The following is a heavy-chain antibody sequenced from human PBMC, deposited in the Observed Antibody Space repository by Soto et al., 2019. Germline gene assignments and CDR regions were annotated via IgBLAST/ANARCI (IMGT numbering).Heavy chain of an antibody. CDR3: ARAGFWNLDS. J-gene: IGHJ4*02. V-gene: IGHV4-4*01. CDR2: VHHPKGA. Sequence: PSWALSLTCVVSYKSISKDIWWNWVRQPPGQGLEWIAEVHHPKGALYNPALRSRVTVSADPFISKLFLEFKSLGAASTAVIWFARAGFWNLDSWGQGTPVTVSS. CDR1: YKSISKDIW. D-gene: IGHD1-1*01.